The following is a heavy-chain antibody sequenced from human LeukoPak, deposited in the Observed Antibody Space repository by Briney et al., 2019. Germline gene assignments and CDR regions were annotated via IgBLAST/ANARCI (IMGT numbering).Heavy chain of an antibody. CDR1: GFTFSSYG. D-gene: IGHD4-11*01. J-gene: IGHJ6*02. V-gene: IGHV3-30*03. CDR3: ARVDYSNYPYYYYGMDV. Sequence: GGSLRLSCAASGFTFSSYGMHWVRQAPGKGLEWVAVISYDGSNKYYADSVKGRFTISRDNSKNTLYLQMNSLRAEDTAVYYCARVDYSNYPYYYYGMDVWGQGTTVTVSS. CDR2: ISYDGSNK.